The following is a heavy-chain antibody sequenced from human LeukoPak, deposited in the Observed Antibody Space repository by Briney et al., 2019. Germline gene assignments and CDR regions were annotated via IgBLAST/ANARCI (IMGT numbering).Heavy chain of an antibody. J-gene: IGHJ6*03. CDR1: GFTSSSYG. CDR3: AKDQSSSWNFYYYYYYMDV. Sequence: PGGSRRLSCAASGFTSSSYGMHWVRQAPGKGLEWVAFIRYDGSNKYYADFVKGRFTISRDNSKNTLYLQMNSLRAEDTAVYYCAKDQSSSWNFYYYYYYMDVWGKGTTVTVSS. V-gene: IGHV3-30*02. D-gene: IGHD6-13*01. CDR2: IRYDGSNK.